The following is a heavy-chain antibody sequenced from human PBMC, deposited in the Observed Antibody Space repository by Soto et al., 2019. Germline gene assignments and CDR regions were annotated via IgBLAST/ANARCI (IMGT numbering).Heavy chain of an antibody. CDR2: IKGTTVGGTT. CDR3: TTDQLWWGGDY. CDR1: GLTFSDAW. Sequence: VQLVDSGGDLVKPGGSLRLSCVVSGLTFSDAWISWVRQTPGKGLEWVGRIKGTTVGGTTDYAAPVEGRFTISRDDSKSTVYLQMSSLKTEDTAVYHCTTDQLWWGGDYWGRGTLVTVSS. J-gene: IGHJ4*02. D-gene: IGHD2-8*02. V-gene: IGHV3-15*07.